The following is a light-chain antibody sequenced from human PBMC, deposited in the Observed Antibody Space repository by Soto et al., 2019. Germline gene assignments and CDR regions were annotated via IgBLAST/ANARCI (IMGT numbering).Light chain of an antibody. V-gene: IGKV1-5*01. CDR1: QSISNW. CDR3: QQYNTYMLT. J-gene: IGKJ4*01. CDR2: DVS. Sequence: DIQMTQSPSTLSASVGDRVTITCRTSQSISNWLAWYQQKPGKAPELLIYDVSNLESGVPSRFSGSGSGTEFTLTISSLQPDDFATYYCQQYNTYMLTFSGGTKVEIK.